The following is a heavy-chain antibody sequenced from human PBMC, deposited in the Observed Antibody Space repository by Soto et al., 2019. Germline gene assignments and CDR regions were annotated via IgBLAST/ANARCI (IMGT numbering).Heavy chain of an antibody. CDR1: GFTFSSYS. CDR2: ISSSSSYI. J-gene: IGHJ6*02. D-gene: IGHD6-13*01. V-gene: IGHV3-21*01. CDR3: AGPPLYSSSSPHYYYYGRDG. Sequence: GGSLRLSCAASGFTFSSYSMNWVRQAPGKGLEWVSSISSSSSYIYYADSVKGRFTISRDNAKNSLYLQMNSLRAEDTAVYYCAGPPLYSSSSPHYYYYGRDGWGQGTTFTVSS.